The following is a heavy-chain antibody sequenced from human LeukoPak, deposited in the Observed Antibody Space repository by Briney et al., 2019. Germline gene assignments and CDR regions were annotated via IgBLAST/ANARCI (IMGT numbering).Heavy chain of an antibody. CDR3: ARGYSGYDSEGTYYYYYMDV. D-gene: IGHD5-12*01. Sequence: ASVKVSCKASGYTFTSYDINWVRQATGQGLEWMGWMNPNSGNTGYAQKFQGRVTITRNTSISTAYMELSSLRSEDTAVYYCARGYSGYDSEGTYYYYYMDVWGKGTRSPSP. CDR2: MNPNSGNT. CDR1: GYTFTSYD. V-gene: IGHV1-8*03. J-gene: IGHJ6*03.